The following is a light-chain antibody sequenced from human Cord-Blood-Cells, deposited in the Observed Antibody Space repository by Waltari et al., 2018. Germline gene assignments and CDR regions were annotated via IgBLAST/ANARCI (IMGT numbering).Light chain of an antibody. Sequence: DIVMTQSPLSLPVTPGEPASISCRSSQSLLHSNGYNYLDWYLQKPGQSPQLLISLGSNRASGVRDRFSGSGSGTDFTLKISRVEAEDVGVYYCMQALQSRITFGQGTRLEIK. CDR1: QSLLHSNGYNY. J-gene: IGKJ5*01. CDR3: MQALQSRIT. V-gene: IGKV2-28*01. CDR2: LGS.